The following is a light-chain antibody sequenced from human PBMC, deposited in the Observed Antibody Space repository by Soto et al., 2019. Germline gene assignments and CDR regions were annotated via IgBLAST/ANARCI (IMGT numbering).Light chain of an antibody. V-gene: IGLV2-14*01. CDR1: RDDIGAYDY. J-gene: IGLJ2*01. CDR3: NSYTNSSAVV. CDR2: EVT. Sequence: GARDDIGAYDYVSWYQQHPGNAPKLLVYEVTNRPSGVSDRFSGSKSGNTASLTISGLQAEDEADYYCNSYTNSSAVVFGGGTKFAVL.